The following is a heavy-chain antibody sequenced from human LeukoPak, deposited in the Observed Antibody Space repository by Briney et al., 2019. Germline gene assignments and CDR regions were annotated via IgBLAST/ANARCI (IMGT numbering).Heavy chain of an antibody. CDR3: ARVRPTVNYRFDP. J-gene: IGHJ5*02. V-gene: IGHV4-59*11. D-gene: IGHD4-11*01. CDR2: IYYSGST. Sequence: PSETLSLTCTVSGGSISSHYWSLIRQPPGKGLEWIGYIYYSGSTNYNPSLKSRVTISVDTSKNQFSLKLSSVTAADTAVYYCARVRPTVNYRFDPWGQGTLVTVSS. CDR1: GGSISSHY.